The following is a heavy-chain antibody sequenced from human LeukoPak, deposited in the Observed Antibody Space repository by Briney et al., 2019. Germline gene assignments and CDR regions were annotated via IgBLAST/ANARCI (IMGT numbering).Heavy chain of an antibody. CDR3: ARDRSVYDSSGYYFDS. D-gene: IGHD3-22*01. CDR2: ISYDGSNK. CDR1: GFTFSNYA. Sequence: GGSLRLSCVASGFTFSNYAMPWVRQAPGKGLEWVAIISYDGSNKYYADSVKGRFTISRDNSKNTLYLQMNSLRAEDTALYYCARDRSVYDSSGYYFDSWGQGTLVTVSS. J-gene: IGHJ4*02. V-gene: IGHV3-30-3*01.